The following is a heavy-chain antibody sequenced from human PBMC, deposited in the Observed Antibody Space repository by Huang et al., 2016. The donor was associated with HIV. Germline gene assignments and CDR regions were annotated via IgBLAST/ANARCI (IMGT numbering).Heavy chain of an antibody. D-gene: IGHD3-22*01. Sequence: QVQLQESGSGLVKSSQTLSLTCGVSGGSISSGGYSWSWIRQPPGKGLEWIGYSDHTWSSYYSPSLKRRVTISLDKSKNHFSRKLTSTTAADMAVYFWARVWEHDSSGYYGLGAFDIWGLGTVVTVSS. CDR3: ARVWEHDSSGYYGLGAFDI. CDR2: SDHTWSS. V-gene: IGHV4-30-2*01. J-gene: IGHJ3*02. CDR1: GGSISSGGYS.